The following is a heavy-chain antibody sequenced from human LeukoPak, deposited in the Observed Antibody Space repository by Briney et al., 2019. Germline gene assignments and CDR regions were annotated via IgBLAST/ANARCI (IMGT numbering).Heavy chain of an antibody. V-gene: IGHV3-23*01. D-gene: IGHD3-16*01. CDR2: ISASGHYT. CDR1: GFSFGNSA. CDR3: AKDGSWGDYQFYFYIDV. Sequence: GGSLRLSCAVSGFSFGNSAMSWVHQAPGKGLEWISGISASGHYTYTADSLKGRFTISRDNSKNTLYLQMNSLRAEDTALYYCAKDGSWGDYQFYFYIDVWGKGTTVTVSS. J-gene: IGHJ6*03.